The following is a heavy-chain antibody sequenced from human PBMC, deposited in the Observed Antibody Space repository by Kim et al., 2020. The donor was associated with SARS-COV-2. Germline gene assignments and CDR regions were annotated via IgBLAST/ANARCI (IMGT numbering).Heavy chain of an antibody. D-gene: IGHD6-13*01. J-gene: IGHJ4*02. CDR3: AHRHASAAGWKNGDS. CDR2: IHWDDDQ. CDR1: GFSLSTSGVG. Sequence: SGPTLVNPTQTLTLTCTFSGFSLSTSGVGVGWIRQPPGKALEWLALIHWDDDQRYSPSLKSRLTITKDTSKNQGVLTMTNVDPVDTATYYCAHRHASAAGWKNGDSWGQGSLGTVSS. V-gene: IGHV2-5*02.